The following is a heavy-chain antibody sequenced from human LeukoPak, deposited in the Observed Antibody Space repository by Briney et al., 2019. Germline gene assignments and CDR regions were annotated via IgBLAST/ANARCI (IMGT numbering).Heavy chain of an antibody. Sequence: PSETLSLTCTVSGGSISSYYWSWIRQAPGKGLEWIGRIYTSGSTNYNPSLKSRVTMSVDTSNNQFSLKLSSVTAADTAVYYCARDLIDIVVVPAARTYYYYGMDVWGQGTTVTVSS. J-gene: IGHJ6*02. V-gene: IGHV4-4*07. CDR1: GGSISSYY. CDR3: ARDLIDIVVVPAARTYYYYGMDV. CDR2: IYTSGST. D-gene: IGHD2-2*01.